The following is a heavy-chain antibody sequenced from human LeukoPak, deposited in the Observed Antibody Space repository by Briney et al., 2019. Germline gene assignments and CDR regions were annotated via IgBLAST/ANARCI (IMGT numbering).Heavy chain of an antibody. CDR2: INSDGSST. V-gene: IGHV3-74*01. D-gene: IGHD5-12*01. CDR3: AGDSGYEVFDY. Sequence: QPGGSLRLSCAASGFTFSSYWMHWVRQAPGKGLEWVSRINSDGSSTSYADSVKGRFTISRDNAKNTLYLQMNSLRAEDTAVYYCAGDSGYEVFDYWGQGTLVTVSS. CDR1: GFTFSSYW. J-gene: IGHJ4*02.